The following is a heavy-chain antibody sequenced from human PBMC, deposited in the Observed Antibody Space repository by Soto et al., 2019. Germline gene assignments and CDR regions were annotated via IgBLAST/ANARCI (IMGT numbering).Heavy chain of an antibody. J-gene: IGHJ6*02. V-gene: IGHV1-69*12. CDR3: VRHVPAAGYYYGMDV. Sequence: QVQLVQSGAEVKKPGSSVKVSCKASGGTFSSYAISWVRQAPGQGLEWMGGIIPSFGTANYARKFQGRVTMSADESPGTAYMEQSGLSSEDTAVYYCVRHVPAAGYYYGMDVWGQGTTVTVSS. CDR2: IIPSFGTA. CDR1: GGTFSSYA. D-gene: IGHD2-2*01.